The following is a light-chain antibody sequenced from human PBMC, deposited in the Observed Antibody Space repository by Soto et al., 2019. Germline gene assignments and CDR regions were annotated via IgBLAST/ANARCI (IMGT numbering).Light chain of an antibody. Sequence: DIQMTQSPSSLSASVGERVTLTCRASQDISQYLAWYQQRPGKVPKLLIYYASTLQSGVPSRFSGSGSGTEFTLTISSLQPEDFATYYCLKYTKDAPGTFGQGTKVEI. CDR3: LKYTKDAPGT. J-gene: IGKJ1*01. CDR1: QDISQY. CDR2: YAS. V-gene: IGKV1-27*01.